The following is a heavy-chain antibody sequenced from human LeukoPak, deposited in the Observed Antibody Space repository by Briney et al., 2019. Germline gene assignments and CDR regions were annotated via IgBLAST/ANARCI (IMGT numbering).Heavy chain of an antibody. CDR3: ARANIVVVPAAMSYWFDP. Sequence: SETLSLTCTVSGGSISSSSYYWGWIRQPPGKGLEWIGSIYYSGSTYYNPSLKSRVTISVDTSKNQLSLKLSSVTAADTAVYYCARANIVVVPAAMSYWFDPWGQGTLVTVSS. J-gene: IGHJ5*02. D-gene: IGHD2-2*01. V-gene: IGHV4-39*01. CDR1: GGSISSSSYY. CDR2: IYYSGST.